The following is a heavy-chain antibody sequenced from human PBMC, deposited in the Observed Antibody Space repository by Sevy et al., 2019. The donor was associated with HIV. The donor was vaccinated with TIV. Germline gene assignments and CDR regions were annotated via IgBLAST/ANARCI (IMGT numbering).Heavy chain of an antibody. D-gene: IGHD2-15*01. CDR1: GGSFSGYY. Sequence: SETLSLTCAVYGGSFSGYYWSWIRQPPGKGLEWIGEIKHGGSTNYNPSLKSRVTISLDTSKNQFSLKLSSVTAADTAVYYCARGWVVVAAAGFDYWGQGTLVTVSS. CDR3: ARGWVVVAAAGFDY. J-gene: IGHJ4*02. CDR2: IKHGGST. V-gene: IGHV4-34*01.